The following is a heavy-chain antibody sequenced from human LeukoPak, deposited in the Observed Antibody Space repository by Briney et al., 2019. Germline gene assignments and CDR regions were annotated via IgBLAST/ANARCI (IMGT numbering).Heavy chain of an antibody. D-gene: IGHD3-16*02. CDR2: IGTAGDT. Sequence: GGSLRLSCAASGFTLSNYAMHWVRQPAGKGLEWVSAIGTAGDTFYPGSVKGRFTISRDNAKKSLFLQMNSLRAEDTALYYCAKASITFGGVIVDFDYWGQGTLVTVSS. CDR3: AKASITFGGVIVDFDY. J-gene: IGHJ4*02. CDR1: GFTLSNYA. V-gene: IGHV3-13*01.